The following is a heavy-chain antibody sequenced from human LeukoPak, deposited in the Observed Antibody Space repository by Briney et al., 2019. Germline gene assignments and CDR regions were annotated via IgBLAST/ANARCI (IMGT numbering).Heavy chain of an antibody. CDR1: GFSLSTYW. Sequence: GGSLRLSCAASGFSLSTYWVTWVRQAPGTGLEWVANINPAGTETYYVEPVKGRFTISRDNVKNLVYLQMNSLRGEDSAVYHCGRFGYVAGVDLWGQGTLVTVSS. J-gene: IGHJ4*02. CDR2: INPAGTET. V-gene: IGHV3-7*01. D-gene: IGHD6-19*01. CDR3: GRFGYVAGVDL.